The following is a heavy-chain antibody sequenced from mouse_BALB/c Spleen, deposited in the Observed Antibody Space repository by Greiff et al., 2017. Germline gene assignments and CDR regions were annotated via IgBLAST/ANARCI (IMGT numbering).Heavy chain of an antibody. CDR2: INPYNGAT. CDR3: ARSGDYGYAMDY. CDR1: GYSFTGYY. J-gene: IGHJ4*01. Sequence: VQLQQSGPELVKPGASVKISCKASGYSFTGYYMHWVKQSHVKSLEWIGRINPYNGATSYNQNFKDKASLTVDKSSSTAYMELHSLTSEDSAVYSCARSGDYGYAMDYWGQGTSVTVSS. D-gene: IGHD2-4*01. V-gene: IGHV1-31*01.